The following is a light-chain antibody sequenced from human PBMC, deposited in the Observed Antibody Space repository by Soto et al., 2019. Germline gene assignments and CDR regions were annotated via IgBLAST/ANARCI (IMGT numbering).Light chain of an antibody. CDR3: QQYKNWPAET. V-gene: IGKV3-15*01. CDR1: QSVSSN. Sequence: ETVLPQSPGTLSLSPGDRATLSCRASQSVSSNYLAWYQKQPGQAQRLIIYGAYKRATGIPDRFSGSGCGTEFTLTISSLKSEDLAVYDCQQYKNWPAETVGQGTKVDIK. J-gene: IGKJ1*01. CDR2: GAY.